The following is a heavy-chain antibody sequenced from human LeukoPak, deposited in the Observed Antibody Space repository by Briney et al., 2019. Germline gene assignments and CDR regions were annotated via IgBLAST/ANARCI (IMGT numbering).Heavy chain of an antibody. CDR2: MNPNSGNT. D-gene: IGHD1-1*01. V-gene: IGHV1-8*02. Sequence: ASVKVSCKASGYTFTSYGISWVRQAPGQGLEWMGWMNPNSGNTGYAQKFQGRVTMTRNTSISTAYMELSSLRSEDTAVYYCARGSPGTTVLVYWGQGTLVTVSS. J-gene: IGHJ4*02. CDR1: GYTFTSYG. CDR3: ARGSPGTTVLVY.